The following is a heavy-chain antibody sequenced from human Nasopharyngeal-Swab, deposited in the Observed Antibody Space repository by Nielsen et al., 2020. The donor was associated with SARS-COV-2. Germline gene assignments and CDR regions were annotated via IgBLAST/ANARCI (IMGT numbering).Heavy chain of an antibody. V-gene: IGHV3-48*03. D-gene: IGHD1-26*01. CDR1: GFTFSSYD. J-gene: IGHJ1*01. Sequence: GESLKISCAASGFTFSSYDMNWVRQTPGKGLEWVSYISSSGSTIYYADSVKGRFTISRDNAKNSLYLQMNSLRAEDTAVYYCARGYSDSYYEYFQHWGQGTLVTVSS. CDR2: ISSSGSTI. CDR3: ARGYSDSYYEYFQH.